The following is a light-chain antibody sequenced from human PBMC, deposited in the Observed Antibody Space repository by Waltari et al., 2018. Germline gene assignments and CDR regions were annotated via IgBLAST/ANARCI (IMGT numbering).Light chain of an antibody. J-gene: IGKJ4*01. CDR3: QQRANWPPLT. Sequence: EVVLTQSPATLSLSPGERATLSCRASQRVYNFLAWYQQKPGQAPRLLTYEASQRATGIPARFSGSGSVTDFTLTISNLEPEDVAVYYCQQRANWPPLTFGGGTKVEIK. V-gene: IGKV3-11*01. CDR2: EAS. CDR1: QRVYNF.